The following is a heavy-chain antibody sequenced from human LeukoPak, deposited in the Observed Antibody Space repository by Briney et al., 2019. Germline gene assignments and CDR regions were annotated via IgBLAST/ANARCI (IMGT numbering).Heavy chain of an antibody. V-gene: IGHV4-34*01. D-gene: IGHD2-15*01. CDR1: GGSFSGYY. CDR2: FNHSGST. Sequence: SETLSLPCAVYGGSFSGYYWSWIRQPPGKGLEWIGEFNHSGSTNYSPSLQSRVTISVDTSKNQFSLKLSSVTAADTAVYYCARGVSCSGGNCYLPRDSWGQRTLVTVSS. J-gene: IGHJ4*02. CDR3: ARGVSCSGGNCYLPRDS.